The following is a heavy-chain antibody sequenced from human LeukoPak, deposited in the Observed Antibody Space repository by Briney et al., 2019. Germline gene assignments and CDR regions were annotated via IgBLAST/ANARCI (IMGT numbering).Heavy chain of an antibody. J-gene: IGHJ4*02. CDR1: GFTFSSYW. V-gene: IGHV3-7*01. D-gene: IGHD2-15*01. Sequence: GGSLRLSCAVSGFTFSSYWMSWVRQAPGKGLEWVAIIKQDESEKYYVDSVKGRFTISRDNAKTTMNLQMNSLRAEDTAVYYCAKGGGSIGRSYYFDYWGQGTLVTVSS. CDR2: IKQDESEK. CDR3: AKGGGSIGRSYYFDY.